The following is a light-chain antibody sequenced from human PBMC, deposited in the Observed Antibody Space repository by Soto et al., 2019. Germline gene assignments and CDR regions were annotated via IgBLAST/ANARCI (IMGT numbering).Light chain of an antibody. CDR2: GNS. J-gene: IGLJ1*01. CDR3: QSYDNSLSGYV. Sequence: QAVLTQPPSMSGAPVQRVTISCTWSSSNIGAGYDVHWYHHLPGTAPKLLIYGNSNRPSGVPDRFSGSKSGTSASLAITGLQAEDATDYYCQSYDNSLSGYVFGTGTKLTVL. V-gene: IGLV1-40*01. CDR1: SSNIGAGYD.